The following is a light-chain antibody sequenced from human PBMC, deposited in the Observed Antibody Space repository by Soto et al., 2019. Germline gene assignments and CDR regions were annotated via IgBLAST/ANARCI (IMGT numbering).Light chain of an antibody. Sequence: DVQLTQSPATLSASVGDRVSITCRASQSIRHFLAWYQQKPGKAPQLLIYDVSILESGVPSRFSGSGSGTDFTLTISSLQPDDFPTYYCQQYDNYWTFGQGTKVE. V-gene: IGKV1-5*01. J-gene: IGKJ1*01. CDR1: QSIRHF. CDR3: QQYDNYWT. CDR2: DVS.